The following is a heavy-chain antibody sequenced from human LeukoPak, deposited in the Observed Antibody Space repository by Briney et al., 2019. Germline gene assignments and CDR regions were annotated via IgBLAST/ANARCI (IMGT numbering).Heavy chain of an antibody. CDR1: GYIFASYA. CDR2: ISAYNGNI. D-gene: IGHD2-15*01. CDR3: ARSEGLLKSPNYYFYGMDV. Sequence: ASVTVSCTASGYIFASYAITWVRQAPGQGFEWMGWISAYNGNIKYAQKFQGRLTMTTDTSTSTANMELRSLRSDDTAVYYCARSEGLLKSPNYYFYGMDVWGKGTTVTVSS. V-gene: IGHV1-18*04. J-gene: IGHJ6*04.